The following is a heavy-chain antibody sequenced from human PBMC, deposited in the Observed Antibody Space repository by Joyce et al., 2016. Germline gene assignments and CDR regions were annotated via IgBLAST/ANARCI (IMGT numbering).Heavy chain of an antibody. D-gene: IGHD4-17*01. J-gene: IGHJ4*02. CDR3: ARGYGDYVGYEDY. Sequence: QVRLVQSGAEVKKPGASVKVSCKASGYSFTDYYMHWVRQAPGQGLEWRGRINPNSGDKNDAQKFQGRVTMTRDTSISTAYMDLSRLRSDDTAVYYCARGYGDYVGYEDYWGQGTLVTVSS. V-gene: IGHV1-2*06. CDR2: INPNSGDK. CDR1: GYSFTDYY.